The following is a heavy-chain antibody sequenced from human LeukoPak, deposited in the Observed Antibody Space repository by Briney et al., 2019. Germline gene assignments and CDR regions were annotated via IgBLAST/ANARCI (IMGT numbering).Heavy chain of an antibody. CDR2: ISGSGGST. V-gene: IGHV3-23*01. CDR1: GFSFSSYA. D-gene: IGHD1-26*01. CDR3: AIQWELQSGFDY. J-gene: IGHJ4*02. Sequence: GGSLRLSCAASGFSFSSYAMSWVRQAPGKGLEWVSAISGSGGSTYYADSVKGRFTISRDNSKNTLYLQMNSLRAEDTAVYYCAIQWELQSGFDYWGQGTLVTVSS.